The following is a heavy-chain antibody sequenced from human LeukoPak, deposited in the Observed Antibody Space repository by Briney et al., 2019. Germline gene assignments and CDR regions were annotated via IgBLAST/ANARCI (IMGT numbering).Heavy chain of an antibody. CDR2: ISSSSSYI. J-gene: IGHJ6*03. CDR1: GFTLSSYS. V-gene: IGHV3-21*01. Sequence: PGGSLRLSCAASGFTLSSYSMNWVRQAPGKGLEWVSSISSSSSYIYYADSVKGRFTISRDNAKNSLYLQMNSLRAEDTAVYYCARDSYYYGSGSLDPYYYYYYMDVWGKGTTVTVSS. D-gene: IGHD3-10*01. CDR3: ARDSYYYGSGSLDPYYYYYYMDV.